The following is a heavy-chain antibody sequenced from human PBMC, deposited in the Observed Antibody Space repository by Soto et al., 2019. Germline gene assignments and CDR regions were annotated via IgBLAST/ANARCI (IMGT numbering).Heavy chain of an antibody. CDR2: ISSDTNAI. Sequence: GGSLRLSCAASRFTFSNYAMHWVRQAPGKGLEWVSYISSDTNAINYADSVKGRFTISRDNGMQSLFLHMNSLRDEDTAVYYCARDGKGAAYTFGPYYFDSWGQGALVTVSS. CDR1: RFTFSNYA. J-gene: IGHJ4*02. CDR3: ARDGKGAAYTFGPYYFDS. V-gene: IGHV3-48*02. D-gene: IGHD1-1*01.